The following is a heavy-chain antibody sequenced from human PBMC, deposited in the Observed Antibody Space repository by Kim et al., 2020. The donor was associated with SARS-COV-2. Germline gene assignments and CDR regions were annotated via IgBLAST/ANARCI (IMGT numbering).Heavy chain of an antibody. V-gene: IGHV3-30*01. D-gene: IGHD2-2*01. CDR3: ARDRTYQPLHVYYYYYGMDV. J-gene: IGHJ6*02. Sequence: GRFTISRDNSKKTLYIQMNSLRAEDTAVYYCARDRTYQPLHVYYYYYGMDVWGQGTTVTVS.